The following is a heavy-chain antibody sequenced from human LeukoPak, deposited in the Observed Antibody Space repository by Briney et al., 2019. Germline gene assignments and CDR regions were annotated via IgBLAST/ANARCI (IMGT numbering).Heavy chain of an antibody. CDR3: ARPLRPETSGSYGGLDY. J-gene: IGHJ4*02. D-gene: IGHD1-26*01. Sequence: PGESLKISCNGSGYSFTSYWIGWVRQMPGKGLEWMGIIYPGDSDTRYSPSFQGQVTISADKSISTAYLQWSSLKASDTAMYYCARPLRPETSGSYGGLDYWGQGTLVTVSS. CDR1: GYSFTSYW. CDR2: IYPGDSDT. V-gene: IGHV5-51*01.